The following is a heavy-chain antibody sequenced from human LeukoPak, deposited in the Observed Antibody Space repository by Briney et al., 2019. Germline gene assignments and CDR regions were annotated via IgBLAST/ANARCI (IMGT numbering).Heavy chain of an antibody. D-gene: IGHD1-26*01. Sequence: PSETLSLTCAVYGGSFSGYYWSWIRQPPGKGLEWTGEINHSGSTNYNPSLKSRVTISVDTSKNQFSLKLSSVTAADTAVYYCARGRLRATTGFYYFDYWGQGTLVTVSS. J-gene: IGHJ4*02. CDR3: ARGRLRATTGFYYFDY. CDR2: INHSGST. CDR1: GGSFSGYY. V-gene: IGHV4-34*01.